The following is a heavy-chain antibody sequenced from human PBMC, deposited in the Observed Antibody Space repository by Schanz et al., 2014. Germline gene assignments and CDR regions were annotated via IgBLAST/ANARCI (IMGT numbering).Heavy chain of an antibody. Sequence: EVQLVESGGGLVQSGGSLRLSCAASGFSFSDYSMNWVRQAPGKGLEWISYIKISGDVFYTDSVKGRFTISRDNAKSSLYLQMSSTRDEYTAIDYCVRDYNWGFDNWGQGTLVTVSS. D-gene: IGHD7-27*01. CDR1: GFSFSDYS. J-gene: IGHJ4*02. CDR2: IKISGDV. V-gene: IGHV3-48*02. CDR3: VRDYNWGFDN.